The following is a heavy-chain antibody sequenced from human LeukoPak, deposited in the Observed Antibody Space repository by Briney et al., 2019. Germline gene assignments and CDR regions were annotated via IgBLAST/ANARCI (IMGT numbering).Heavy chain of an antibody. CDR2: IYYSGST. CDR3: ARGFPVGRLQYFDWLPLFDY. V-gene: IGHV4-31*03. CDR1: GGSISSGGYY. D-gene: IGHD3-9*01. Sequence: SETLSLTCTVSGGSISSGGYYWSWIRQHPGKGLEWIGYIYYSGSTYYNPSLKSRVTISVDTSKNQFSLKLSSVTAADTAVYYCARGFPVGRLQYFDWLPLFDYWGQGTLVTVSS. J-gene: IGHJ4*02.